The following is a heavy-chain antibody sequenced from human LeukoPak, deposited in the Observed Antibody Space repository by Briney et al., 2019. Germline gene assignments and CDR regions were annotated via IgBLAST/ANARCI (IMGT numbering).Heavy chain of an antibody. V-gene: IGHV3-21*01. CDR1: GFTFSSYS. J-gene: IGHJ4*02. CDR2: ISSSSSYI. CDR3: ARGWELLRGLLWD. Sequence: KTGGSLRLSCAASGFTFSSYSMNGVRQAPGKGRDGVSSISSSSSYIYYADSVKGRFTISRDNAKNSLYLQMNSLRAEDTAVYYCARGWELLRGLLWDWGQGTLVTVSS. D-gene: IGHD1-26*01.